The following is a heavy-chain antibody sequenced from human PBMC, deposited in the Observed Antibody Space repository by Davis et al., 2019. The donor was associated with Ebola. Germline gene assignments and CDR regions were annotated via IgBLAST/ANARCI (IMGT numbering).Heavy chain of an antibody. CDR1: GGSFSGYY. V-gene: IGHV4-34*01. CDR2: INHSGST. CDR3: ARTPTGGDAFDI. D-gene: IGHD1-1*01. J-gene: IGHJ3*02. Sequence: MPSETLSHTCAVYGGSFSGYYWSWIRQPPGKGLEWIGEINHSGSTNYNPSLKSRVTISVDTSRNQFSLKLSSVTAADTAVYYCARTPTGGDAFDIWGQGTMVTVSS.